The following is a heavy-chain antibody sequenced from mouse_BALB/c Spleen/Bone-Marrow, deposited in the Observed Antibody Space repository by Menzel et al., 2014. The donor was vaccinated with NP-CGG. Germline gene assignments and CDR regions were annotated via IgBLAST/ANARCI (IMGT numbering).Heavy chain of an antibody. CDR3: ASLCLFAY. CDR1: GFSLTSYG. CDR2: IWAGGST. J-gene: IGHJ3*01. Sequence: VQLVESGPGLVAPSQSLSITCTVSGFSLTSYGVHWVRQPPGKGLEWLGVIWAGGSTNYNSALMSRLSISKDNSKSQVFLKMNSLQTEDTAMYYCASLCLFAYWGQGTLVPVSA. V-gene: IGHV2-9*02. D-gene: IGHD2-3*01.